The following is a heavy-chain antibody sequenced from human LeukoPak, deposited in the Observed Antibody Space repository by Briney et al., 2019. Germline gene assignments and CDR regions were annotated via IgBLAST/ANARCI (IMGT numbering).Heavy chain of an antibody. Sequence: GASVKVSCKASGYTFTGYYMHWVRQAPGQGLEWMGWINPNSGGTNYAQKFQGRVTMTRDTSISTAYMELSRLRSDDTAVYYCARDLRLAVSGTSGFDIWGQGTVVTVSS. CDR2: INPNSGGT. J-gene: IGHJ3*02. D-gene: IGHD6-19*01. CDR1: GYTFTGYY. V-gene: IGHV1-2*02. CDR3: ARDLRLAVSGTSGFDI.